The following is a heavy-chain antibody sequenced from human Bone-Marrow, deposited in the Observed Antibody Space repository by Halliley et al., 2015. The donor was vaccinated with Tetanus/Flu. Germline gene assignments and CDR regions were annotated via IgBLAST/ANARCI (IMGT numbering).Heavy chain of an antibody. Sequence: AASGFTFHEYAMHWVRRAPGKGLEWVSDISWNSDDIGYADSVKGRFTISRDNGKNSLYLQMNSLRAEDTGLYYCAKDTTALHGAFDVWGQGTMVTVSS. J-gene: IGHJ3*01. D-gene: IGHD2-2*01. CDR3: AKDTTALHGAFDV. CDR2: ISWNSDDI. CDR1: GFTFHEYA. V-gene: IGHV3-9*01.